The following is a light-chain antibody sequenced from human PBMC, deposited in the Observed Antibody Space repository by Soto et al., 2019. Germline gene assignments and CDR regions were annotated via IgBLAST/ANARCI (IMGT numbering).Light chain of an antibody. Sequence: QSALTQPASVSGSPGQSIAISCTGTRSDVGAYNYVSWYQQHPGKAPKLMISEVTNRPSGVSDRFSGSKSGNTASLTISGLQAEDEADYYCGTRDSSRTGYVFGTGTKLTVL. CDR1: RSDVGAYNY. CDR2: EVT. V-gene: IGLV2-14*01. J-gene: IGLJ1*01. CDR3: GTRDSSRTGYV.